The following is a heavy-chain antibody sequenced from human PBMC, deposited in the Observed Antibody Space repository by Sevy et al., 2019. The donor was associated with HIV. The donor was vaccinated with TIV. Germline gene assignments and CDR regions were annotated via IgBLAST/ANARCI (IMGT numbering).Heavy chain of an antibody. V-gene: IGHV5-51*01. J-gene: IGHJ3*02. CDR1: GYSFTSYW. CDR2: IYPGDSDT. CDR3: ASAYYYDAPGYQHDAFDI. Sequence: GESLKISCKGSGYSFTSYWIGWVRQMPGKGLEWMGIIYPGDSDTRYSPSFQGQVTISADKYISTAYLQWSSLKASDTAMYYCASAYYYDAPGYQHDAFDIWGQGTMVTVSS. D-gene: IGHD3-22*01.